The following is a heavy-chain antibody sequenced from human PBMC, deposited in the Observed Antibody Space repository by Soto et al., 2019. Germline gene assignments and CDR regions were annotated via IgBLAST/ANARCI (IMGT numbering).Heavy chain of an antibody. D-gene: IGHD6-13*01. CDR2: INHSGST. CDR3: ASGWYYYFDY. V-gene: IGHV4-34*01. Sequence: SETLSLTCAVYGGSFSGYYWSWIRQPPGKGLEWIGEINHSGSTNYNPSLKSRVTISVDTSKNQFSLKLSSVTAADTAVYYCASGWYYYFDYWGQGTLVTVSS. CDR1: GGSFSGYY. J-gene: IGHJ4*02.